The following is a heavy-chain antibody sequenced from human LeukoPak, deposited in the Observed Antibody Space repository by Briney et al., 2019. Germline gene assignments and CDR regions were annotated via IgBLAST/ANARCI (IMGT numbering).Heavy chain of an antibody. J-gene: IGHJ4*02. D-gene: IGHD2-15*01. CDR1: GFTFSDAC. CDR2: IKSKSDGGTT. V-gene: IGHV3-15*01. CDR3: TADMPASSRAADY. Sequence: GGSLRLSCAASGFTFSDACMSWVRHAPGMGLEWVACIKSKSDGGTTDYSAPVRGRFTISRDDSKNTLYMQINSVKNEDTAVYYCTADMPASSRAADYGGQGTLVSVSS.